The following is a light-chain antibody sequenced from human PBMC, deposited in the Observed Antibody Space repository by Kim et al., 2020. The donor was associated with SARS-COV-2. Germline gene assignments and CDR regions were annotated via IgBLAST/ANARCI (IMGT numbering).Light chain of an antibody. Sequence: LGHTVGLTCQGDSLRNFYATGYQQRPGQAPTLVLYGKYDRPSGIPDRFSGSASGNTASLTITGAQAEDEGDYYCSSRDSTGDHVVFGGGTQLTVL. CDR2: GKY. J-gene: IGLJ3*02. V-gene: IGLV3-19*01. CDR1: SLRNFY. CDR3: SSRDSTGDHVV.